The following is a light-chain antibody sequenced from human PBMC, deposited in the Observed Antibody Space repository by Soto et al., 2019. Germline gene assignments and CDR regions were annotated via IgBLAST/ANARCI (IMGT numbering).Light chain of an antibody. CDR3: QQYDSSLWT. V-gene: IGKV3-20*01. CDR1: QSVSSSY. Sequence: TVLTQSPGTLSLSPGERATLSCRASQSVSSSYLAWYQQKPGQAPRLLIYGASSRATGIPDRFSGSGSGTDFTLTIGRLEPEDFAVYYCQQYDSSLWTFGQGTKVDIK. CDR2: GAS. J-gene: IGKJ1*01.